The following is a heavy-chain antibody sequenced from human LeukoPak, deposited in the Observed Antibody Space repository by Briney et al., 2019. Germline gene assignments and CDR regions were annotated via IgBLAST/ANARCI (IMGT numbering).Heavy chain of an antibody. J-gene: IGHJ4*02. Sequence: GGSLRLSCAASGFTFSSYSMNWVRQAPGKGLEWVSSISSSSSYIYYADSVKGRFTISRDNAKNSLYLQMNSLRAEDTAVYYCARVHYGDYPYYFDYWGQGTLVTVSS. CDR2: ISSSSSYI. D-gene: IGHD4-17*01. CDR3: ARVHYGDYPYYFDY. V-gene: IGHV3-21*01. CDR1: GFTFSSYS.